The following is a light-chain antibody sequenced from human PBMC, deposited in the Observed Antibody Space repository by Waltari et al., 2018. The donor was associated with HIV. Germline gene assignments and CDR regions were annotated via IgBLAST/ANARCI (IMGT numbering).Light chain of an antibody. CDR1: SCSVSAGHS. CDR2: TTN. J-gene: IGLJ2*01. Sequence: QTVVTQEPSFSVSPGGTVTLTCGLSSCSVSAGHSGNWYQQTPGQPPRTLIYTTNFRSLGVPDRFSGSILGNKAALTITGAQADDESNYYCVVYMGSGIWLFGGGTKLSVL. V-gene: IGLV8-61*01. CDR3: VVYMGSGIWL.